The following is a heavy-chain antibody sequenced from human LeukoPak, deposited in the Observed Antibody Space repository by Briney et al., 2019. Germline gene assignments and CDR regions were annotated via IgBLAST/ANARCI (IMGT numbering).Heavy chain of an antibody. CDR2: ITSSGTTM. V-gene: IGHV3-11*04. CDR1: GFKFTDSY. D-gene: IGHD6-6*01. Sequence: PGGSLRLSCVASGFKFTDSYMNWIRQAPGKGLEWISYITSSGTTMYYADSVKGRFTVSRDNAKNSLHLQMNSLRAEDTAVYYCARAKPYSSSSTAFDIWGQGTMVTVSS. J-gene: IGHJ3*02. CDR3: ARAKPYSSSSTAFDI.